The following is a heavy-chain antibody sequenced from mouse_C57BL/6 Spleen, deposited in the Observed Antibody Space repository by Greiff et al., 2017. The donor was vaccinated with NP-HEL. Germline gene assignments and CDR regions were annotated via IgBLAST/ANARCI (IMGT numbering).Heavy chain of an antibody. CDR1: GFSFNTYA. Sequence: DVKLVESGGGLVQPKGSLKLSCAASGFSFNTYAMNWVRQAPGKGLEWVARIRSKSNNYATYYADSVKDRFTISRDDSESMLYLQMNNLKTEDTAMYYCARHSYYYGSGWFAYWGQGTLVTVSA. CDR3: ARHSYYYGSGWFAY. V-gene: IGHV10-1*01. D-gene: IGHD1-1*01. J-gene: IGHJ3*01. CDR2: IRSKSNNYAT.